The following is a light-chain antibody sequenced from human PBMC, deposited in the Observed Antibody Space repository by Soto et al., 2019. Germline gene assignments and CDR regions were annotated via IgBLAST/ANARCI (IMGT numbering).Light chain of an antibody. CDR3: QQYGGSPRT. CDR1: QSVSSS. V-gene: IGKV3-20*01. Sequence: EIVLTQSPGTLSLSPGEGATLSCRASQSVSSSLAWYQQKRGQAPRLLIHGASSRATGIPDRFSGSRSGTDFTLTISRLEPEDFAVYYCQQYGGSPRTFGQGTKVQVQ. CDR2: GAS. J-gene: IGKJ1*01.